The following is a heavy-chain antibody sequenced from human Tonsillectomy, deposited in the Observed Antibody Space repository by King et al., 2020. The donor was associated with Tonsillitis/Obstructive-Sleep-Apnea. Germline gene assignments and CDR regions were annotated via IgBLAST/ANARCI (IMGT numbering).Heavy chain of an antibody. CDR3: AHRHGYASTNALGAFSI. J-gene: IGHJ3*02. CDR1: GFSLITIGVG. CDR2: IYWDYDK. Sequence: ITLKESGPTLVKPTQTLTLPCTFSGFSLITIGVGVGWMRQPPGKALEWLALIYWDYDKLYSPSLKRRLTITKDTSKHQVSLTMTNMDPVDTATYYCAHRHGYASTNALGAFSISGQGTMVTVSS. V-gene: IGHV2-5*02. D-gene: IGHD2-8*01.